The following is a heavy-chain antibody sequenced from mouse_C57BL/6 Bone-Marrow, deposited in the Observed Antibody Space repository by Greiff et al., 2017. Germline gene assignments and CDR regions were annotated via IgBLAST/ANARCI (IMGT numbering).Heavy chain of an antibody. D-gene: IGHD2-5*01. CDR2: INPNNGGT. CDR3: ATYSNYY. V-gene: IGHV1-22*01. Sequence: VQLQQPGAELVMPGASVKLSCKASGYTFTSYWMHWVKQSHGKSLEWIGYINPNNGGTSYNQKFKGKATLTVNKSSSTAYMELRSLTSEDSAVYYCATYSNYYWGQGTLVTVSA. CDR1: GYTFTSYW. J-gene: IGHJ3*01.